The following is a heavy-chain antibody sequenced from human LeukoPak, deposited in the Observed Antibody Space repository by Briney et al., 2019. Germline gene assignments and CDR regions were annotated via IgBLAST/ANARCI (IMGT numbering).Heavy chain of an antibody. D-gene: IGHD3-22*01. CDR1: GFTFDDYG. Sequence: GSLRLSCAASGFTFDDYGMSWVRQAPGKGLEWVSGINWNGGSTGYADSVKGRFTISRDNAKNSLYLQMNSLRAEDTALYYCARDVDSSGYWSAFDIWGQGTMVTVSS. J-gene: IGHJ3*02. CDR3: ARDVDSSGYWSAFDI. CDR2: INWNGGST. V-gene: IGHV3-20*04.